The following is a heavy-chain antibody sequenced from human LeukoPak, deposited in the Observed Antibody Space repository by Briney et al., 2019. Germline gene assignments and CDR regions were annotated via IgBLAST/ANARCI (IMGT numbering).Heavy chain of an antibody. CDR2: ISGSGGST. J-gene: IGHJ4*02. D-gene: IGHD3-3*01. CDR3: AKATVRFLEWLSIDY. V-gene: IGHV3-23*01. CDR1: GFTFSSYA. Sequence: GGSLRLSCAASGFTFSSYAMSWVRQAPGKGPEWVSAISGSGGSTYYADSVKGRFTISRDNSKNTLYLQMNSLRAEDTAVYYCAKATVRFLEWLSIDYWGQGTLVTVSS.